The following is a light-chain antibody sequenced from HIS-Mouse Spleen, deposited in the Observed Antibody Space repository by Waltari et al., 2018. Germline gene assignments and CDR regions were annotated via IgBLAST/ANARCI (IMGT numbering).Light chain of an antibody. V-gene: IGLV1-47*01. CDR2: RNN. Sequence: QSVLTQPPSASGTPGQRVTISCSGSSSNIGSNYVYWYQQLPGTAPKLLIYRNNQRPSGVPDRFSGSKSGTSASLDISGLRSEDEADYYCAAWDDSLSGPVFGGGTKLTVL. J-gene: IGLJ3*02. CDR1: SSNIGSNY. CDR3: AAWDDSLSGPV.